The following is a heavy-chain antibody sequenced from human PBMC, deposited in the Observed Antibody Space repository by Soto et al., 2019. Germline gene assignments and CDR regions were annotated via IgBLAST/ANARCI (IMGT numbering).Heavy chain of an antibody. Sequence: QLQLQESGPGLVKPSETLSLTCSVSGDSISSSSYYWGWIRQPPGKGLEWIGTINYSGSTYYNPSLKRRVTRSVDTSKNQFSRKVSSVTAADTAVYYCASLYGDYVPYWGQGILVSVSS. CDR3: ASLYGDYVPY. V-gene: IGHV4-39*01. J-gene: IGHJ4*02. D-gene: IGHD4-17*01. CDR2: INYSGST. CDR1: GDSISSSSYY.